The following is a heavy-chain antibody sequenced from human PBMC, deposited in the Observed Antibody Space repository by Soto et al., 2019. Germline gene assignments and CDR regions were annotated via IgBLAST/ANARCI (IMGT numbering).Heavy chain of an antibody. V-gene: IGHV2-5*02. CDR1: GFSLSTSGVG. CDR2: IYWDDNK. D-gene: IGHD5-12*01. Sequence: QITLKESGPTLVKPTQTLTLTCTFSGFSLSTSGVGVGWIRQPPGKALEWLALIYWDDNKRYSPSLKSRLTVTEDVSKNQGVLTMTNMDPVDTATFFCARSFDVSGCCPDFDNRGQGSLVTVSS. J-gene: IGHJ4*02. CDR3: ARSFDVSGCCPDFDN.